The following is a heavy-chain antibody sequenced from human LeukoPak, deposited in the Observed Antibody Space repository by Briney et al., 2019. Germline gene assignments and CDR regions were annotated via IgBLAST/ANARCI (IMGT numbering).Heavy chain of an antibody. CDR1: GYTFTGYY. Sequence: ASVKVSCKASGYTFTGYYVHWVRQAPGQGLEWMGWINPNSGGTNYAQKFQGRVTMTRDTSISTAYMELSRLRSDDTAVYYCARGDDCSSTSCPAWGQGTLVTVSS. J-gene: IGHJ4*02. V-gene: IGHV1-2*02. D-gene: IGHD2-2*01. CDR3: ARGDDCSSTSCPA. CDR2: INPNSGGT.